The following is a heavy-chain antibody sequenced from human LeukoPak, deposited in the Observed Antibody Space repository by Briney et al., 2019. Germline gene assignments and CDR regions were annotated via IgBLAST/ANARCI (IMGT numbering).Heavy chain of an antibody. Sequence: GGSLRLSCAASGFTFSSSLMSWVRQAPGKGLEWVANIKEDGSEKYYVDSVKGRFTISRDNSKNSLYLQINGLRAEDTAVYYCARDLSTVGGQGTLVTVSS. D-gene: IGHD4-17*01. J-gene: IGHJ4*02. CDR2: IKEDGSEK. CDR3: ARDLSTV. CDR1: GFTFSSSL. V-gene: IGHV3-7*04.